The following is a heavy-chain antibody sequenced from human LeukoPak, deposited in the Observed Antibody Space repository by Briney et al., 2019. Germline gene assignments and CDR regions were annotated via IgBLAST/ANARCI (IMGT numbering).Heavy chain of an antibody. CDR1: GFTFSSYS. CDR2: ISDSATNI. Sequence: PGGSLRLSCAASGFTFSSYSMNWVRQAPGKGLEWVSFISDSATNIYYVDSVKGRFTISRDHAKNSMYMQMNSQRDEDTAVNYCARARPLRGVTVDYWGQGTLVTVSS. D-gene: IGHD3-10*01. CDR3: ARARPLRGVTVDY. J-gene: IGHJ4*02. V-gene: IGHV3-48*02.